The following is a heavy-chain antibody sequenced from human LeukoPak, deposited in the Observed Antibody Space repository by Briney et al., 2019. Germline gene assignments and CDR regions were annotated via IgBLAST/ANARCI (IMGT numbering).Heavy chain of an antibody. V-gene: IGHV1-69*06. Sequence: SVKVSCKASGYTFTGYFMHWVRQAPGQGLEWMGGIIPIFDTTNYAQKFQGRVTIIADKFTSTAYMELYSLRSEDTAVYYCARAPTMVRGVIPNNWFDPWGQGTLVTVSS. D-gene: IGHD3-10*01. CDR3: ARAPTMVRGVIPNNWFDP. J-gene: IGHJ5*02. CDR2: IIPIFDTT. CDR1: GYTFTGYF.